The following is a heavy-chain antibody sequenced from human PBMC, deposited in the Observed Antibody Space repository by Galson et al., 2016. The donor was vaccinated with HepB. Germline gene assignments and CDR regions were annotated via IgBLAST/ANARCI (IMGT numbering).Heavy chain of an antibody. CDR2: IYWDGDK. V-gene: IGHV2-5*02. CDR3: AHRRRTVVVGTQFDS. J-gene: IGHJ4*02. CDR1: GFSLTSSGEG. D-gene: IGHD2-21*01. Sequence: PALVKPTQTLTLTCTFSGFSLTSSGEGVGWIRQPPGKALVWLSLIYWDGDKRYSPSLKSRLTITADTSKNQVVLTMANMDPVDTATYYCAHRRRTVVVGTQFDSWGQGILVTV.